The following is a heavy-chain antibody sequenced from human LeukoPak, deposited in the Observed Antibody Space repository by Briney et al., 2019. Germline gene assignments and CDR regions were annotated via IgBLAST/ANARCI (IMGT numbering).Heavy chain of an antibody. J-gene: IGHJ3*02. CDR3: ATERSYYESPEGSVGAFDI. D-gene: IGHD1-26*01. V-gene: IGHV3-21*01. CDR1: GFTFSSYS. Sequence: GGSLRLSCAASGFTFSSYSMNWVRQAPGKGLEWVSVIYSGGSTYYSDSVKGRFSISRDNAKNSLYLQMNSMRAEDTAVYYCATERSYYESPEGSVGAFDIWGPGTMITVSS. CDR2: IYSGGST.